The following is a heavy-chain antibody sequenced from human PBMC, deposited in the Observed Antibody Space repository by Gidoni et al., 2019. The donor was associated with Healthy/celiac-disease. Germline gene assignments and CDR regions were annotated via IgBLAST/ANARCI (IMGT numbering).Heavy chain of an antibody. V-gene: IGHV3-15*01. J-gene: IGHJ4*02. CDR2: IKSKTDGGTT. Sequence: EVQLVESGGGLVKPGGSLRLSCAASGFTFSNAWMSWVRQAPGKGLEWVGRIKSKTDGGTTDYAAPVKGRFTISRDDSKNTLYLQMNSLKTEDTAVYYCTTHRIAAAGIVPSGGQGTLVTVSS. D-gene: IGHD6-13*01. CDR3: TTHRIAAAGIVPS. CDR1: GFTFSNAW.